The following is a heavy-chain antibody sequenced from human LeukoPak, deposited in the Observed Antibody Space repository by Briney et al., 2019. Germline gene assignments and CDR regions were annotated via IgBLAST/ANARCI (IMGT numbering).Heavy chain of an antibody. Sequence: GESLKISCKGSGYSFTSYWIGWVRQMPVKGLEWMGIIYPGDSDTRYSPSFQGQVTISADKSISTAYLQWSSLKASDTAMYYCARAAAEYSSSSDFDYWGQGTLVTVSS. V-gene: IGHV5-51*01. CDR3: ARAAAEYSSSSDFDY. CDR1: GYSFTSYW. CDR2: IYPGDSDT. D-gene: IGHD6-6*01. J-gene: IGHJ4*02.